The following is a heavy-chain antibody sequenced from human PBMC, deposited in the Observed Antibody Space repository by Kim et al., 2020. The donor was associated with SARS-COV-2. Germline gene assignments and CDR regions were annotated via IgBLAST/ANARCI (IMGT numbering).Heavy chain of an antibody. CDR1: GGSFSGYY. D-gene: IGHD3-22*01. CDR2: INHSGST. Sequence: SETLSLTCAVYGGSFSGYYWSWIRQPPGKGLEWIGEINHSGSTNYNPSLKSRVTISVDTSKNQFSLKLSSVTAADTAVYYCARGLFDYDSSGVDYWGQGTLVTVSS. V-gene: IGHV4-34*01. J-gene: IGHJ4*02. CDR3: ARGLFDYDSSGVDY.